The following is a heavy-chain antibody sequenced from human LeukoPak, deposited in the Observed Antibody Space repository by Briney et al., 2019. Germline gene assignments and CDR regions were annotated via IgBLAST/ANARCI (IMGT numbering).Heavy chain of an antibody. CDR1: GFTFITYA. V-gene: IGHV3-23*01. Sequence: GGSLRLSCAASGFTFITYAMSWVRQAPGKGLECVSALSGNGNTIYYADSVKGRFTISRDNSKNTLSLQMNSLRAEDTAVYYCAKALYGGHDYWGQGTLVTVSS. D-gene: IGHD4-23*01. J-gene: IGHJ4*02. CDR3: AKALYGGHDY. CDR2: LSGNGNTI.